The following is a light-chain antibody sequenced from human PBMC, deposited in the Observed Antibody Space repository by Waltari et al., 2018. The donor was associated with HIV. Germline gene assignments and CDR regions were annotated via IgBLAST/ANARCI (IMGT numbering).Light chain of an antibody. V-gene: IGLV1-44*01. CDR3: AARDDSLHGVV. J-gene: IGLJ3*02. Sequence: QSVLTQPPSASGTPGQRVTIPCSGGTSNLGSHNLHCYQQPPGVAPKLLSYFNNQRPSGGPDRLSGSKSGTSASLAISGPQSEDEADYYCAARDDSLHGVVFGGGTKVTVL. CDR1: TSNLGSHN. CDR2: FNN.